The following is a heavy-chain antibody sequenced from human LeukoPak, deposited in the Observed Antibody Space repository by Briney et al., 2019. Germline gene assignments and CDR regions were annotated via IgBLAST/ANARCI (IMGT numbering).Heavy chain of an antibody. V-gene: IGHV4-4*02. Sequence: PSGTLSLTCAISGASISSTNWWIWVRQPPGKGLEWIGEMHHSGRTNYNPSLKSRITMSVDKSKNQVFLRLNSVAAADTALYYCARAQEGCSRASCYLEPWGQGTLVTVSS. CDR3: ARAQEGCSRASCYLEP. J-gene: IGHJ5*02. CDR2: MHHSGRT. CDR1: GASISSTNW. D-gene: IGHD2-2*01.